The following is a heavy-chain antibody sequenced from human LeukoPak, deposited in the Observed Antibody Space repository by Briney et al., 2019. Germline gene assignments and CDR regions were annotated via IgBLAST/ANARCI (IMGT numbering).Heavy chain of an antibody. J-gene: IGHJ3*02. D-gene: IGHD3-10*01. CDR2: ISWNSGSI. Sequence: PGGSLRLSCAASGFTFDDYAMHWVRQAPGKGLEWVSGISWNSGSIGYADSVKGRFTISRDNVKNSLYLQMNSLRAEDTALYYCAKDISYYGSGRFAFDIWGQGTMVTVSS. CDR1: GFTFDDYA. CDR3: AKDISYYGSGRFAFDI. V-gene: IGHV3-9*01.